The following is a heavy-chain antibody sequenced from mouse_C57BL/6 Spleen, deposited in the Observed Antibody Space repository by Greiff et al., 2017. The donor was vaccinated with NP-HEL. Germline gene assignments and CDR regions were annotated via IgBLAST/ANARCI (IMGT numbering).Heavy chain of an antibody. D-gene: IGHD2-4*01. Sequence: EVQLVESGGDLVKPGGSLKLSCAASGFTFSSYGMSWVRQTPDKRLEWVATISSGGSYTYYPDSVKGRFTISRDNAKNTLYLQMSSLKSEDTAMYYCARHDYGFAYWGQGLWSLSLQ. V-gene: IGHV5-6*01. J-gene: IGHJ3*01. CDR2: ISSGGSYT. CDR1: GFTFSSYG. CDR3: ARHDYGFAY.